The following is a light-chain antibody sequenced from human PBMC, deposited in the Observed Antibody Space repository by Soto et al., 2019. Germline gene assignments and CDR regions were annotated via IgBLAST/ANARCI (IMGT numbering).Light chain of an antibody. CDR1: RSDVGSYNL. V-gene: IGLV2-23*02. J-gene: IGLJ1*01. CDR2: EVT. CDR3: CSYAGTTTYV. Sequence: QSALTQPASVSGSPGQSITISCTGXRSDVGSYNLVSWYQQHPGKAPKLMIYEVTERPSGVSNRFSGSKSGDTASLTISGLQAEDEADYYCCSYAGTTTYVFGTGTKVTVL.